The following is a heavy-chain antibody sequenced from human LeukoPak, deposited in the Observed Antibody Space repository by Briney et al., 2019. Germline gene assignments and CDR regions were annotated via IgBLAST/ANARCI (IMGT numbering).Heavy chain of an antibody. CDR2: ISYDESNK. V-gene: IGHV3-30*04. D-gene: IGHD6-13*01. J-gene: IGHJ3*01. Sequence: PGGSLRLSCAASGFTFSTYPMYWVRQAPGKGLEWVAVISYDESNKYYADSVKGRFTVSRDNSKNTLSLQMNSLRAEDTAVYYCVRVRDCSNWYVFDVWGQGTMVTVSS. CDR1: GFTFSTYP. CDR3: VRVRDCSNWYVFDV.